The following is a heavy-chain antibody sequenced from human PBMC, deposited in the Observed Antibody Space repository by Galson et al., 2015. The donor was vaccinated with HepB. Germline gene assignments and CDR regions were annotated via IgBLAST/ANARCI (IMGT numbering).Heavy chain of an antibody. CDR1: GFAFSSNG. J-gene: IGHJ4*02. D-gene: IGHD4-17*01. Sequence: SLRLSCAASGFAFSSNGMRWVRQAPGKGLEWVSSICADGGRTYYADSVKGRFTISRDNSKNTLSLQMNSLRVEDTAVYYCANRNGDYGHVDYWGQGTLVTVSS. CDR3: ANRNGDYGHVDY. CDR2: ICADGGRT. V-gene: IGHV3-23*01.